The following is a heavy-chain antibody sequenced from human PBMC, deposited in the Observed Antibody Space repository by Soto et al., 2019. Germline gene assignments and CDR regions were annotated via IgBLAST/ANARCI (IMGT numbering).Heavy chain of an antibody. CDR2: INHSGST. CDR3: VACDYGDYHRY. V-gene: IGHV4-34*01. Sequence: LSLTCAVYGGSFSVYYWSWVRQSPRKGLEWIGEINHSGSTNYNPSLKSRLTISVDTSKNQFSLKLSSVTAADTALYYCVACDYGDYHRYWGQGSLVTVSS. J-gene: IGHJ4*02. D-gene: IGHD4-17*01. CDR1: GGSFSVYY.